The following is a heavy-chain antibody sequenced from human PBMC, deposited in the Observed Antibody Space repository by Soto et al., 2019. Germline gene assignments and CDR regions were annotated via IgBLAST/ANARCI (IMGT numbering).Heavy chain of an antibody. J-gene: IGHJ6*02. CDR1: GFPFDDFA. V-gene: IGHV3-9*01. Sequence: GGSLRLSCAASGFPFDDFAMHWVRQAPGKGLEWVSGISWDSGTIVYVDSVKGRFTISRDNAKNSLYLQMNSLRAEDTALYYCAKDMRGRRISSKYYYGMDVWGQGTTVTVSS. D-gene: IGHD2-15*01. CDR3: AKDMRGRRISSKYYYGMDV. CDR2: ISWDSGTI.